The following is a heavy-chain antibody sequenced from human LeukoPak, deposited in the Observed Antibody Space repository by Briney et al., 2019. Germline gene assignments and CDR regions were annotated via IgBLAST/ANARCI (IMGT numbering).Heavy chain of an antibody. J-gene: IGHJ3*02. Sequence: GGSLRLSCAASEFTFDDYAMHWVRQAPGKGLEWVSSISWNSGRIGYAASVRGRFTISRDNAKNSLYLQMSSLRAEDTALYYCAKDMRPRQVQSASDIWGQGTMVTVSS. V-gene: IGHV3-9*01. CDR2: ISWNSGRI. CDR3: AKDMRPRQVQSASDI. CDR1: EFTFDDYA. D-gene: IGHD1-1*01.